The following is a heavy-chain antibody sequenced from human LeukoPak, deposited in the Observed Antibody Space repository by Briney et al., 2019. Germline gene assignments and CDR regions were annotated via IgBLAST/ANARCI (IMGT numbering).Heavy chain of an antibody. CDR3: ARGYVTVTTYFDY. D-gene: IGHD4-17*01. CDR2: ISSSSSYI. Sequence: PGGSLRLSCAASGFTFSDYNMRWIRQAPGKGLEWVSSISSSSSYIYYADSVKGRFTISRDNAKNSLYLQMNSLRAEDTAVYYCARGYVTVTTYFDYWGQGTLVTVSS. V-gene: IGHV3-11*06. J-gene: IGHJ4*02. CDR1: GFTFSDYN.